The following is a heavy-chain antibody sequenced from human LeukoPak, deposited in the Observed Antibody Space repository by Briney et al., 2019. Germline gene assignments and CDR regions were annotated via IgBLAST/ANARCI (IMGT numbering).Heavy chain of an antibody. CDR3: ATSMRITIFGVVINYGMDV. Sequence: GASVKVSCKVSGYTLTELSMHWVRQAPGKGLEWMGGFDPEDGETIYAQKFQGRVTMTEDTSTDTAYMELSSLRSEDTAVYYCATSMRITIFGVVINYGMDVWGQGTTVTVSS. CDR2: FDPEDGET. J-gene: IGHJ6*02. CDR1: GYTLTELS. D-gene: IGHD3-3*01. V-gene: IGHV1-24*01.